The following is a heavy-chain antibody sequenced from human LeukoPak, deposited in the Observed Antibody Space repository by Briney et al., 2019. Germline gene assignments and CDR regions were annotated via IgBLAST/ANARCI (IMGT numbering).Heavy chain of an antibody. CDR2: ISPDASST. V-gene: IGHV3-74*01. Sequence: GGSLRLSCAASGFTFSSYEMNWVRQAPGKGLVWVSRISPDASSTTYADSVKGRFTISRDNAKNTLYLEMNSLRGEDTAVYYCARSLCGTDDYWGQGTLVTVSS. D-gene: IGHD2-15*01. CDR3: ARSLCGTDDY. J-gene: IGHJ4*02. CDR1: GFTFSSYE.